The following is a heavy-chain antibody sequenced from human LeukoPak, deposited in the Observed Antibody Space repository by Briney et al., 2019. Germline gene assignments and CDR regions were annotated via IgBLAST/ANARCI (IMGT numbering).Heavy chain of an antibody. CDR2: IYYSGST. J-gene: IGHJ6*02. D-gene: IGHD3-10*01. Sequence: SETLSLTCTVSGGSISSYYWSWIRQPPGKGLEWIGYIYYSGSTNYNPSLKSRVTISVDTSKNQFSLKLSSVTAADTAVYYCAAASTMVRGVINPGAYYGMDVWGQGTTVTVPS. V-gene: IGHV4-59*08. CDR3: AAASTMVRGVINPGAYYGMDV. CDR1: GGSISSYY.